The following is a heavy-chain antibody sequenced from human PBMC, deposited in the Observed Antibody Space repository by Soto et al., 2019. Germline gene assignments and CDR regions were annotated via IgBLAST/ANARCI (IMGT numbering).Heavy chain of an antibody. J-gene: IGHJ6*03. Sequence: PGGSLRLSCAASGFTFSSYGMHWVRQAPGKRLEWVAVISYDGSNKYYADSVKGRFTISRDNSKNTLYLQMNSLRAEDTAVYYCAKDPKSGYSYGSVRYYYYYMDVWGKGTTVTVSS. CDR2: ISYDGSNK. D-gene: IGHD5-18*01. CDR3: AKDPKSGYSYGSVRYYYYYMDV. V-gene: IGHV3-30*18. CDR1: GFTFSSYG.